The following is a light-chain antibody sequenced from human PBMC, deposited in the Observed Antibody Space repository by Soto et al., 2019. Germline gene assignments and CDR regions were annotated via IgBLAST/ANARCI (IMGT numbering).Light chain of an antibody. CDR2: DAS. J-gene: IGKJ1*01. CDR1: QGVSTY. Sequence: EIVLTQSPATLSLSPGERATVSCRASQGVSTYLSWYQQKPGQAPRLLIYDASTRATGIPDRFSGSGSETEFTLTISSLQSEDYAIYYCQQYNNWPPWTFGQGTKVDIK. CDR3: QQYNNWPPWT. V-gene: IGKV3-15*01.